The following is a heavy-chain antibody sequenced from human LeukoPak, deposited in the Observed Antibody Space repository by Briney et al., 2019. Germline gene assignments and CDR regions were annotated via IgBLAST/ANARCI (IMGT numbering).Heavy chain of an antibody. CDR1: GGSISTYY. CDR3: ARGGSSGPDY. D-gene: IGHD6-19*01. J-gene: IGHJ4*02. CDR2: IYTSGTT. Sequence: SETQSLTCTVSGGSISTYYWTWIRQPAGKGLEWIGRIYTSGTTNYNPSLKSRVTISVDKSKKQFSLKLSSVTAADTAVYYCARGGSSGPDYWGQGTLVTVSS. V-gene: IGHV4-4*07.